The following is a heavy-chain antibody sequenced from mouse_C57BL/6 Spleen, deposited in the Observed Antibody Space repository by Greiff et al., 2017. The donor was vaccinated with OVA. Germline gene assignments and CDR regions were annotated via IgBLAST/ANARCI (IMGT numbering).Heavy chain of an antibody. CDR3: ARDRDYRDAMDY. J-gene: IGHJ4*01. Sequence: EVNLVESGGGLVKPGGSLKLSCAASGFTFSSYAMSWVRQTPEKRLEWVATISDGGSYTYYPDNVKGRFTISRDNAKNNLYLQMSHLKSEDTAMYYCARDRDYRDAMDYWGQGTSVTVSS. V-gene: IGHV5-4*01. CDR2: ISDGGSYT. CDR1: GFTFSSYA. D-gene: IGHD2-13*01.